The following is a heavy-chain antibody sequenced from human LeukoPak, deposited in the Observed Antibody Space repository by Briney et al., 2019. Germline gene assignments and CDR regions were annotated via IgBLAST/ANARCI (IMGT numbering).Heavy chain of an antibody. J-gene: IGHJ3*02. CDR2: INPSGGST. Sequence: ASVKVSCKASGYTFTSYYMHWVRQAPGQGLEWMGIINPSGGSTSYAQKFQGGVTMTRDTSTSTVYMELSSLRSEDTAVYYCARAWGDYLLGDDAFDIWGQGTMVTVSS. CDR3: ARAWGDYLLGDDAFDI. V-gene: IGHV1-46*01. D-gene: IGHD4-17*01. CDR1: GYTFTSYY.